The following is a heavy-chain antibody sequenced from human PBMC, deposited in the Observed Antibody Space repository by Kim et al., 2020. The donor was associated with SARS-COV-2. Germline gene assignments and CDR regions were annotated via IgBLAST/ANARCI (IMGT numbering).Heavy chain of an antibody. CDR2: INPSGGST. Sequence: ASVKVSCKASGYTFTSYYMHWVRQAPGQGLEWMGIINPSGGSTSYAQKFQGRVTMTRDTSTSTVYMELSSLRSEDTAVYYCARGLYYYGSGSPWRNWFDPWGQGTLVTVSS. CDR3: ARGLYYYGSGSPWRNWFDP. V-gene: IGHV1-46*01. D-gene: IGHD3-10*01. J-gene: IGHJ5*02. CDR1: GYTFTSYY.